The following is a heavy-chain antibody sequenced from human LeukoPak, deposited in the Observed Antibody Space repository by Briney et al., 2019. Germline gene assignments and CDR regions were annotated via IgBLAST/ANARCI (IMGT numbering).Heavy chain of an antibody. CDR1: GFTFSNYA. Sequence: PGGSLRLSCAASGFTFSNYAMSWVRQAPGKGLEWVSAISGSGGSTYYADSVKGRFTTSRDNTNNILYLQMNSLRAEDTAVYYLAKMALTMIVVPYYMDVWGKGTTVTVSS. CDR2: ISGSGGST. CDR3: AKMALTMIVVPYYMDV. J-gene: IGHJ6*03. V-gene: IGHV3-23*01. D-gene: IGHD3-22*01.